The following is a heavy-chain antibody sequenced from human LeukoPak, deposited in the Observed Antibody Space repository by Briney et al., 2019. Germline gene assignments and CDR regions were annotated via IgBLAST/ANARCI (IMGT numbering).Heavy chain of an antibody. CDR2: ISGSGGST. J-gene: IGHJ4*02. D-gene: IGHD6-6*01. Sequence: GGSLRLSCAASGFTFSSYAMSWVRPAPGKGREWVSAISGSGGSTYYADSVKGRFTISRDNSKNALYLQMNSLRAEDTAVYYCAKDRGVTVAARPPHDYWGQGTLVTVSS. CDR3: AKDRGVTVAARPPHDY. V-gene: IGHV3-23*01. CDR1: GFTFSSYA.